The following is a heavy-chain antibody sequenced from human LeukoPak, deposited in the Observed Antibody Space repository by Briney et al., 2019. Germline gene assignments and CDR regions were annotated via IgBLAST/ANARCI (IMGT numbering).Heavy chain of an antibody. Sequence: GGSLRLSCVVSGFTVSSNYMSWVRQAPGKGLEWVSVLYSGGNTYHADSVKGRFTISRDNSKNTLYLQMNSLRAEDTAVYYCAREGASSGFGYWGQGTLVTVSS. CDR3: AREGASSGFGY. CDR2: LYSGGNT. V-gene: IGHV3-53*01. CDR1: GFTVSSNY. J-gene: IGHJ4*02. D-gene: IGHD6-25*01.